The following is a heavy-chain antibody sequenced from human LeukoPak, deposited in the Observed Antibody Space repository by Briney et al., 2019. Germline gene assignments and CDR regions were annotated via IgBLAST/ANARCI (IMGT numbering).Heavy chain of an antibody. D-gene: IGHD3-10*01. J-gene: IGHJ4*02. CDR3: ARDLLADYYGSGSYVFDH. Sequence: PSETLSLTCSVYGGSFSDYYWNWIRQPPGKGLEWIGEINKSGSTKYSSSLKGRVTISIDTSKKQFSLKLTSMTAADTAVYYCARDLLADYYGSGSYVFDHWGQGTLVTVSS. V-gene: IGHV4-34*01. CDR2: INKSGST. CDR1: GGSFSDYY.